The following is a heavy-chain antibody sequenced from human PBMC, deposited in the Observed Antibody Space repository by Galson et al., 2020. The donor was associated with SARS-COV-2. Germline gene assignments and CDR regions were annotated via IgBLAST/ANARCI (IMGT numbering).Heavy chain of an antibody. D-gene: IGHD2-2*01. J-gene: IGHJ6*02. CDR3: VKPSGGIVVVPAAVRYYYYGMDV. Sequence: SVKVSCKASGGTFSSYAISWVRQAPGQGLEWMGGIIPIFGTANYAQKFQGRVTITADESTSTAYMELSSLRSEDTAVYYCVKPSGGIVVVPAAVRYYYYGMDVWGQGTTVTVSS. V-gene: IGHV1-69*13. CDR2: IIPIFGTA. CDR1: GGTFSSYA.